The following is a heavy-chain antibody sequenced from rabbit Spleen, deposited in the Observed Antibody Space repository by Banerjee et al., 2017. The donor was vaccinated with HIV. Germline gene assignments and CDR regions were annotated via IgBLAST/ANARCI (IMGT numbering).Heavy chain of an antibody. CDR3: ARDLVGVIGWNFYL. V-gene: IGHV1S40*01. Sequence: QSLEESGGDLVKPGASLTLTCTASAFSFSSSDYMCWVRQAPGKGLEWISCIAGSSSGFAYSATWAKGRFTCSKTSSTTVTLEMTSLTAADTATYFCARDLVGVIGWNFYLWGPGTLVTVS. D-gene: IGHD1-1*01. CDR1: AFSFSSSDY. CDR2: IAGSSSGFA. J-gene: IGHJ4*01.